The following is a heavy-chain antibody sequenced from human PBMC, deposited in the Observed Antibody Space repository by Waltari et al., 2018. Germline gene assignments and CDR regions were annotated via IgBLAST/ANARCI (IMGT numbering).Heavy chain of an antibody. V-gene: IGHV1-8*01. D-gene: IGHD2-15*01. Sequence: QAQLVQSGAAVKNPGASVKVSCKASGYSFISYNINWVRQATGQGLEWMGWMSPYSGNTGYAQNFQGRVTMTSNASVSTAYMELSSLRSEDTAVYYCATRLSTRLGGRIEYWGRGTLVTVSS. CDR3: ATRLSTRLGGRIEY. J-gene: IGHJ4*02. CDR1: GYSFISYN. CDR2: MSPYSGNT.